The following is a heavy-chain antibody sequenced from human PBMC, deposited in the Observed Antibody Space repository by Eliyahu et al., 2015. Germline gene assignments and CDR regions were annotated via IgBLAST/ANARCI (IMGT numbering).Heavy chain of an antibody. CDR3: VRDSRILGALGV. CDR2: IDNSGPA. CDR1: GDXIXNXAYF. D-gene: IGHD2/OR15-2a*01. V-gene: IGHV4-31*03. J-gene: IGHJ6*02. Sequence: QVQLRESGPGLVKPFQSLSLRCSXSGDXIXNXAYFXTWIRQHPTEGLEWIGSIDNSGPANYNPSLRGRIAISMDTFKNEFFLELTDVTAADTAVYYCVRDSRILGALGVWGQGTSVTVSS.